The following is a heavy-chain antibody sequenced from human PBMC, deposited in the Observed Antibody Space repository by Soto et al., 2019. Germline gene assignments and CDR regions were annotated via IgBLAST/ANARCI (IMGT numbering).Heavy chain of an antibody. V-gene: IGHV4-31*03. D-gene: IGHD1-7*01. CDR2: IYYSGST. CDR3: ARDVTGTTDY. CDR1: GGSISSGGYY. J-gene: IGHJ4*02. Sequence: SSETLSLTCTVSGGSISSGGYYWSWIRQHPGKGLEWIGYIYYSGSTYYNPSLKSRVTISVDTSKNQFSLKLSSVTAADTAVYYCARDVTGTTDYWGQGTLVTVSS.